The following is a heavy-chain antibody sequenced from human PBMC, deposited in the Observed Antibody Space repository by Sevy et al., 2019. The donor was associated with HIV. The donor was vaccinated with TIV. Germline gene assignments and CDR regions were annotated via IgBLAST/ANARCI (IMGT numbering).Heavy chain of an antibody. V-gene: IGHV1-2*04. Sequence: ASVKVSCKASGYTFTGYYMHWVRQAPGQGLEWMGWINPNSGGTNYAQKFQGWVTMTRDTSISTAYMELSRLRSDDTAVYYCAREGVGAAHHQWDYYYYYYYMDVWGKGTTVTVSS. D-gene: IGHD6-13*01. CDR2: INPNSGGT. J-gene: IGHJ6*03. CDR1: GYTFTGYY. CDR3: AREGVGAAHHQWDYYYYYYYMDV.